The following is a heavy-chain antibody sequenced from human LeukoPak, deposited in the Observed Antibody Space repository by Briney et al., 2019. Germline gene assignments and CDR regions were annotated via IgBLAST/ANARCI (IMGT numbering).Heavy chain of an antibody. CDR2: INPNSGGT. CDR1: GYTFTVYY. J-gene: IGHJ4*02. D-gene: IGHD2-8*01. V-gene: IGHV1-2*06. Sequence: ASVKVSCKASGYTFTVYYMHWVRQAPGQGLEWMGRINPNSGGTNYAQKFQGRVTMTRDTSISTAYMELSRLRSDDTAVYYCARDPEYCTNGVCYIEGYWGQGTLVTVSS. CDR3: ARDPEYCTNGVCYIEGY.